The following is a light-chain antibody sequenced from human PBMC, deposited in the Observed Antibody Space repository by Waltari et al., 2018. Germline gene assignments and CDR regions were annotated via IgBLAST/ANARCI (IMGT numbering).Light chain of an antibody. CDR3: QKYNSAPRT. V-gene: IGKV1-27*01. J-gene: IGKJ1*01. CDR2: AAS. Sequence: LQMTQSPSSLSPSVGDRVTCTCRASQGIRHYLALYQQKPVKVPKLLIYAASTLKSGVPSRFSGSGSGTDFTLTISSLQPEDVATYYCQKYNSAPRTFGQGTKVEIK. CDR1: QGIRHY.